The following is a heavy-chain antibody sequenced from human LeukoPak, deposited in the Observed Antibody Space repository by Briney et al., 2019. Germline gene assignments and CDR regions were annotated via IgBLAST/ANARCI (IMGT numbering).Heavy chain of an antibody. Sequence: WASVTVSCKASGYTFTSYAMHWVRQAPGQRLEWMGWINAGNGNTKYSQKFQGRVTITRDTSASTAYMELSSLRSEDTAVYYCARESESLLWFGELSFNYYGMDVWGQGTTVTVSS. V-gene: IGHV1-3*01. J-gene: IGHJ6*02. CDR2: INAGNGNT. CDR3: ARESESLLWFGELSFNYYGMDV. D-gene: IGHD3-10*01. CDR1: GYTFTSYA.